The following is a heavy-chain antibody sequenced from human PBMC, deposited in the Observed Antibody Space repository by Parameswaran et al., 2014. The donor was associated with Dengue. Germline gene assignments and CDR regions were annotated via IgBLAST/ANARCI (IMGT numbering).Heavy chain of an antibody. CDR3: ARTYSSASDFDY. J-gene: IGHJ4*02. D-gene: IGHD6-6*01. V-gene: IGHV1-2*06. Sequence: WVRQAPGQGLEWMGRINPNSGGTDFAQKFKDRVTMTRDTSISTAYMELSRLRSDDTAVYYCARTYSSASDFDYWGQGTLVTVSS. CDR2: INPNSGGT.